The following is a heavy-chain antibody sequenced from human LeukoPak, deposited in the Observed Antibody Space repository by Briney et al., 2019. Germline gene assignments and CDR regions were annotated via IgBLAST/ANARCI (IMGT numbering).Heavy chain of an antibody. J-gene: IGHJ4*02. Sequence: PSETLSLTCTVSGGSLSTSSYYWGWLRQPPGRGLEWLGSIYYSGSTYYNPSLKSRVTISVDTSKNQFSLKLSSVTAADTAVYYCARDPGQYYDILTGYYTPYYFDYWGQGTLVTVSS. CDR3: ARDPGQYYDILTGYYTPYYFDY. D-gene: IGHD3-9*01. CDR1: GGSLSTSSYY. V-gene: IGHV4-39*07. CDR2: IYYSGST.